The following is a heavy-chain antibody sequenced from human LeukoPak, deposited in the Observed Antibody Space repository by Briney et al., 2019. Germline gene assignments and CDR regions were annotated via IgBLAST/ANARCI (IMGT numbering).Heavy chain of an antibody. CDR3: ARRGSNYGDSTNY. D-gene: IGHD4-17*01. V-gene: IGHV3-64*01. CDR2: ISSNGGST. CDR1: GFRFSSYD. J-gene: IGHJ4*02. Sequence: PGWSLRLSCAASGFRFSSYDMHWVRQAPGKGLEYVAVISSNGGSTYYANSVKRRFTISRDNSKNTLYLQMVSLRGEDMAVHYCARRGSNYGDSTNYWGQGTLVTVSS.